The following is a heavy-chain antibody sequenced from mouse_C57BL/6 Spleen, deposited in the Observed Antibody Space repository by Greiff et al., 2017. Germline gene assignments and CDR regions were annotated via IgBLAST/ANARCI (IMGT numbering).Heavy chain of an antibody. D-gene: IGHD1-1*01. J-gene: IGHJ3*01. CDR1: GFTFSSYA. V-gene: IGHV5-4*01. Sequence: DVKLVESGGGLVKPGGSLKLSCAASGFTFSSYAMSWVRQTPEKRLEWVATISDGGSYTYYPDNVKGRFPISRDNAKNNLYLQMSHLKSEDTAMYYCARDRGYYGSSPLAYWGQGTLVTVSA. CDR3: ARDRGYYGSSPLAY. CDR2: ISDGGSYT.